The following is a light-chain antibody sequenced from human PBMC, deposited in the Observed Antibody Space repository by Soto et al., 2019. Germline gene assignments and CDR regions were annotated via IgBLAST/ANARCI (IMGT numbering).Light chain of an antibody. V-gene: IGLV2-8*01. CDR1: SSDVGGYNY. J-gene: IGLJ1*01. CDR2: DVS. CDR3: GTYAGTINV. Sequence: VLTQPPSASGSPGQSVTISCTGTSSDVGGYNYVSWYQQHPGKAPKLMIYDVSRRPSGVPDRFSGSKSGNTASLTVSGLQVEVEDEYYCGTYAGTINVFVTGTKVP.